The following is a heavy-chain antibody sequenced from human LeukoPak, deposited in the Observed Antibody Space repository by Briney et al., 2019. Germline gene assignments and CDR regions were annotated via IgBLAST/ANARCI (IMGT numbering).Heavy chain of an antibody. V-gene: IGHV1-69*13. CDR3: ARNNDSSGYTYYYYYGMDV. D-gene: IGHD3-22*01. Sequence: ASVKVSCKASGGTFSSYAISWVRQAPGQGLEWMGGIIPIFGTANYAQKFQDRVTITADESTSTAYMEPSSLRSEDTAVYYCARNNDSSGYTYYYYYGMDVWGQGTTVTVSS. J-gene: IGHJ6*02. CDR1: GGTFSSYA. CDR2: IIPIFGTA.